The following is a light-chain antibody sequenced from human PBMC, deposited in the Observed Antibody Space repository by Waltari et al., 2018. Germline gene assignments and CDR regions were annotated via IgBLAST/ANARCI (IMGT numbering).Light chain of an antibody. J-gene: IGLJ3*02. Sequence: QSVVTQPPSASETPGQRVTISCSGSGSNVGRNYDPWYQQVPGPAPKVVIYRNDRRPSGVPDRFSGSKSGTSASLAISGLRSEDEADYYCAVWDDSVSGWVFGGGTKLTVL. CDR3: AVWDDSVSGWV. CDR1: GSNVGRNY. V-gene: IGLV1-47*01. CDR2: RND.